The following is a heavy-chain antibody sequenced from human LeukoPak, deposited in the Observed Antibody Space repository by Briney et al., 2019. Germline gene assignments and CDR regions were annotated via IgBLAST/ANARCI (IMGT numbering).Heavy chain of an antibody. D-gene: IGHD3-22*01. V-gene: IGHV3-21*01. CDR3: ARYYYDSSGYSY. J-gene: IGHJ4*02. CDR2: ISSSSSYI. Sequence: GALRLSCAASGFTFSSYSMNWGRPAPGEGVGWGSSISSSSSYIYYADSVKGRFTISRDNAKNSLYLQMNSLRAEDTAVYYCARYYYDSSGYSYWGQGTLVTVSS. CDR1: GFTFSSYS.